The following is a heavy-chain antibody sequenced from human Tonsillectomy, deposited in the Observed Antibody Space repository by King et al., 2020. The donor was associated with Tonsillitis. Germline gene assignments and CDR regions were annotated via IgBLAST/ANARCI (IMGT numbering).Heavy chain of an antibody. CDR1: GFTFNTYA. V-gene: IGHV3-49*03. CDR2: IRSKAYGGTV. CDR3: ARERVTASWFDP. J-gene: IGHJ5*02. Sequence: VQLVESGGGLVQPGRSLRLSCTASGFTFNTYAMSWFRQAPGKGLEWVSFIRSKAYGGTVEYAASVRGRFTISRDDSKSIAYLQMNSLKTEDTAGYYCARERVTASWFDPWGQGTLVTVSS. D-gene: IGHD5-18*01.